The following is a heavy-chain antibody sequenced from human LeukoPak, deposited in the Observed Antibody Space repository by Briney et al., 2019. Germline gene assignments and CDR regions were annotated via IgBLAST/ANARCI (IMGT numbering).Heavy chain of an antibody. Sequence: GGSLRLSCTVSGFTVSTNSMSLVRQAPGKGLEWVSFIYSDNTHYSDSVKGRFTISRDNSKNTLYLQMNSLRAEDTAVYYCTRDGRGVQHGYWGQGTLVTVSS. CDR3: TRDGRGVQHGY. CDR1: GFTVSTNS. CDR2: IYSDNT. D-gene: IGHD3-10*01. V-gene: IGHV3-53*01. J-gene: IGHJ4*02.